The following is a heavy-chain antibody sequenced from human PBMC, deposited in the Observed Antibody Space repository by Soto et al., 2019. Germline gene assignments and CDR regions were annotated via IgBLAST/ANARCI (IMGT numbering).Heavy chain of an antibody. J-gene: IGHJ6*02. CDR1: GGSINSYY. Sequence: SETLSLTCTVSGGSINSYYWSWIRQPPGKGLEWIGYIYYSGSTNYNPSLKSRVTISVDTSKNQFSLKLSSVTAADTAVYYCARAGSRVDVWGQGTTVTVSS. CDR3: ARAGSRVDV. CDR2: IYYSGST. V-gene: IGHV4-59*01.